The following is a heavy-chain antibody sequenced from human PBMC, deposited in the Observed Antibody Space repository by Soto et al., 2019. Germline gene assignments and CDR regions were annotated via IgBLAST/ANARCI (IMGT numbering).Heavy chain of an antibody. D-gene: IGHD2-15*01. CDR1: GGTFSSYT. CDR2: IIPILGIA. Sequence: ASVKVSCKASGGTFSSYTISWVRQAPGQGLEWMGRIIPILGIANYAQKFQGRVTITADKSTSTAYMELSSLRSEDTAVYYCARAPGYCSGGSCPPNDWGQGTLVTVSS. V-gene: IGHV1-69*02. CDR3: ARAPGYCSGGSCPPND. J-gene: IGHJ4*02.